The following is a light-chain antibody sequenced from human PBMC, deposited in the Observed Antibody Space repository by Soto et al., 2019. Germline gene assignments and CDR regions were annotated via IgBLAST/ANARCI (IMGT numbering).Light chain of an antibody. CDR2: EVS. CDR1: SSDVGAYDY. Sequence: QSVLTQPASVSGSPGQSITISCTGTSSDVGAYDYVSWYQQHPDKAPKLMIYEVSNRPSGVSNRFSGSKSGNTASLIISGLQAEDEADYYCSSYTSSSTLSTYVFGTGTKVTVL. J-gene: IGLJ1*01. CDR3: SSYTSSSTLSTYV. V-gene: IGLV2-14*03.